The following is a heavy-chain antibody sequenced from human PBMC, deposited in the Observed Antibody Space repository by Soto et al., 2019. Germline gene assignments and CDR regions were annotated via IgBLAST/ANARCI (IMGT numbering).Heavy chain of an antibody. D-gene: IGHD6-13*01. V-gene: IGHV1-69*06. CDR2: IIPIFGTA. CDR1: GGTFSSYA. CDR3: ASHIAAAVKSGLYYYHGMDV. J-gene: IGHJ6*02. Sequence: SVKVSCKASGGTFSSYAISWVRQAPGQGLEWMGGIIPIFGTANYAQKFQGRVTITADKSTSTAYMELSSLRSEDTAVYYCASHIAAAVKSGLYYYHGMDVWGQGTTVTVSS.